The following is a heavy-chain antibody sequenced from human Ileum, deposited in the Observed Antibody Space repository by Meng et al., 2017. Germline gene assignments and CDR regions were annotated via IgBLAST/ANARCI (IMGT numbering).Heavy chain of an antibody. J-gene: IGHJ4*02. CDR1: GGSIRRGGYY. D-gene: IGHD3-16*01. V-gene: IGHV4-31*11. Sequence: QVPVQESGPGPVKTSQTLSLTCDVSGGSIRRGGYYWSWIRRHPGKGLEWMGYIYYSGSTHYNPSLKSRVTISVDTSKNQFSLKLSSVTAADTAVYYCARGGPTYVDYWGQGTLVTVSS. CDR2: IYYSGST. CDR3: ARGGPTYVDY.